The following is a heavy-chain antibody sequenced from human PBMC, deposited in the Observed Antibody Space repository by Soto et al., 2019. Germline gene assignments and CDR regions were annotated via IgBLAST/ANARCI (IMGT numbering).Heavy chain of an antibody. J-gene: IGHJ3*02. D-gene: IGHD2-21*02. Sequence: EVQLVESGEGLVQPGGSLGISCAASGFTFSTYAMHWVRQAPGKGLEDVSAISSNGGSTYYVDSVKGRFTISRDNSKNTLYLQMGSLRAEDMAVYYCARGKEGDLDDAFDIWGHGTMVTVAS. CDR2: ISSNGGST. CDR1: GFTFSTYA. V-gene: IGHV3-64*02. CDR3: ARGKEGDLDDAFDI.